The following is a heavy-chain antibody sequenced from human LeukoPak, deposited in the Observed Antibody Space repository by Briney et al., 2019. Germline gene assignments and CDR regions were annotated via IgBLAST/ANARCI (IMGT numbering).Heavy chain of an antibody. J-gene: IGHJ4*02. CDR2: IRTDGGEK. CDR1: GFTFRNYG. D-gene: IGHD6-13*01. CDR3: ARIGYSTSWANFDY. Sequence: GGSLRLSCAASGFTFRNYGMHWVRQAPGKGLEWVASIRTDGGEKYNADSVQGRFSISRHNSKNTLYLQMDSLRAEDTALYYCARIGYSTSWANFDYWGQGTLVTVSS. V-gene: IGHV3-30*02.